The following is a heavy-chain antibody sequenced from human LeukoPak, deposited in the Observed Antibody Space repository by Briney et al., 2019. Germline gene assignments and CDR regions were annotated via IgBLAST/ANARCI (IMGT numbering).Heavy chain of an antibody. Sequence: GGSLRLSCVASGFSFSTYDMYWVRQAAGRGPEWVSAIGTNEDTFYLGSVKDRFTISRENGKNSLYLQMNSLRVDDTAVCYCVREWRGIASHYHGMDVWGQGTTVTVSS. CDR3: VREWRGIASHYHGMDV. J-gene: IGHJ6*02. CDR2: IGTNEDT. V-gene: IGHV3-13*01. CDR1: GFSFSTYD. D-gene: IGHD6-13*01.